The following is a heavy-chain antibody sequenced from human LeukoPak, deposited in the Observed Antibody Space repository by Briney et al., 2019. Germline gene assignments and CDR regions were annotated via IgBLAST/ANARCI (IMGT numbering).Heavy chain of an antibody. J-gene: IGHJ6*03. CDR2: IYASGST. V-gene: IGHV4-61*02. CDR1: GGSISSGSYY. D-gene: IGHD3-3*01. Sequence: SETLSLTCTVSGGSISSGSYYWSWIRQPAGKGLEWIGRIYASGSTSYNPSLKSRVTMSVDTSKNQFSLKLSSVTAADTAVYYCARYTREWLFPRMDVWGKGTTVTVSS. CDR3: ARYTREWLFPRMDV.